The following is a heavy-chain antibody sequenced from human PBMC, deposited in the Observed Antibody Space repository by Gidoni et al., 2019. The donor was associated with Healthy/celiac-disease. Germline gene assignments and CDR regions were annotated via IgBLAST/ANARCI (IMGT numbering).Heavy chain of an antibody. V-gene: IGHV4-39*01. Sequence: QLQLQESGPGLVKPSETLSLTCTVTAGSISSSSYSWGWLRQTPGKGLEWIGSIYYSGSTYDNPYLKRRVTRSVDTSKNQFSLKLSAVTAADTAVYYCAIRIVGATSDAFDIWGQGTMVTVSS. CDR3: AIRIVGATSDAFDI. CDR1: AGSISSSSYS. D-gene: IGHD1-26*01. CDR2: IYYSGST. J-gene: IGHJ3*02.